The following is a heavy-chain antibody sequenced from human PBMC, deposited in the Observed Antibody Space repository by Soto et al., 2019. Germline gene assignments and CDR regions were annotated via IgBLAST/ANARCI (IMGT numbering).Heavy chain of an antibody. Sequence: ASVKVSCNASGYTFTSYGISWVRQAPGQGLEWMGWISAYNGNTNYAQKLQGRVTMTTDTSTSTAYMELRSLRSDDTAVYYCARGGSHGSRASCYSFIWFHPCGAGPLVTV. CDR3: ARGGSHGSRASCYSFIWFHP. CDR1: GYTFTSYG. J-gene: IGHJ5*02. D-gene: IGHD2-15*01. CDR2: ISAYNGNT. V-gene: IGHV1-18*04.